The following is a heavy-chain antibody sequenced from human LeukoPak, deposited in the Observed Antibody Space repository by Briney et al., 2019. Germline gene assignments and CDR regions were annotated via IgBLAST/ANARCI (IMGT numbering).Heavy chain of an antibody. V-gene: IGHV1-69*13. CDR2: IIPIFGTA. Sequence: SVTVSCTASGGTFSSYAISWVRQAPGQGLEWMGGIIPIFGTANYAQKFQGRVTITADESTSTAYMELSSLRSEDTAVYYCARLSLGDGYNYYYYGMDVWGQGTTVTVSS. D-gene: IGHD5-24*01. CDR3: ARLSLGDGYNYYYYGMDV. CDR1: GGTFSSYA. J-gene: IGHJ6*02.